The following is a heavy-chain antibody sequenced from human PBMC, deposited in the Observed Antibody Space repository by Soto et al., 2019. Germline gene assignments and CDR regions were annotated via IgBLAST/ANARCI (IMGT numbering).Heavy chain of an antibody. V-gene: IGHV1-3*01. CDR3: ARGAYYDFWSGYYTGRVHYYHHMDV. D-gene: IGHD3-3*01. CDR1: GYTFTSYA. J-gene: IGHJ6*03. CDR2: INAGNGNT. Sequence: ASVKVSCKASGYTFTSYAMHWVRQAPGQRLEWMGWINAGNGNTKYSQKFQGRVTITRDTSASTAYMELSSLRSEDTAVYYCARGAYYDFWSGYYTGRVHYYHHMDVWGKGTTVTVSS.